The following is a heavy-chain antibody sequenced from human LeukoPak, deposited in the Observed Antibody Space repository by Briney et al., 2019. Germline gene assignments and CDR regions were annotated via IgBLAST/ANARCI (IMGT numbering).Heavy chain of an antibody. J-gene: IGHJ4*02. D-gene: IGHD3-22*01. Sequence: GGSLRLSCAASGFTFSSNYMSWVRQAPGKGLEWVSVIYSGGSTYYADSVKGRFTISRDNSKNTLYLQMNSLRAEDTAVYYCARDRYYYDSSGYYEHYFDYWGQGTLVTVSS. CDR2: IYSGGST. V-gene: IGHV3-53*01. CDR3: ARDRYYYDSSGYYEHYFDY. CDR1: GFTFSSNY.